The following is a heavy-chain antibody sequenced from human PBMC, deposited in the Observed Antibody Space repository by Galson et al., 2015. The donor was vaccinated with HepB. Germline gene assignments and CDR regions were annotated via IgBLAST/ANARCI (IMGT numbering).Heavy chain of an antibody. CDR1: GFTFSNSW. D-gene: IGHD6-6*01. CDR2: INQNGSAE. J-gene: IGHJ4*02. Sequence: SLRLSCAASGFTFSNSWMSWVRQAPGKGLEWVANINQNGSAEYSVDSVKGRFTISRDNAKNSLYLQMNSLRAEDTAVYYCAALSDSSSSKPHDYWGQGTLVTVSS. CDR3: AALSDSSSSKPHDY. V-gene: IGHV3-7*01.